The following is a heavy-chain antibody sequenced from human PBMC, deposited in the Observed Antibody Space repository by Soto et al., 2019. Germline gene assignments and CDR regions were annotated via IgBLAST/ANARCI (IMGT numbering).Heavy chain of an antibody. D-gene: IGHD1-26*01. Sequence: QVQLVQSGAEVKKTGASVKVSCKASGYSFTSYGISWVRQAPGQGLEWMGWISTYNGDTNYAQKLQGRLTMTTDTSTSTAYMELRSLRSDDTAVYFCATDLNSASYYNYWGQGTLVTVSS. CDR1: GYSFTSYG. CDR3: ATDLNSASYYNY. CDR2: ISTYNGDT. V-gene: IGHV1-18*01. J-gene: IGHJ4*02.